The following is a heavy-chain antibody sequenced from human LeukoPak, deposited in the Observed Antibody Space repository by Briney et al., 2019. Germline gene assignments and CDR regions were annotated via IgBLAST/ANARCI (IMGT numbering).Heavy chain of an antibody. J-gene: IGHJ4*02. CDR3: ARNDIGGDYFDY. CDR1: GGSISSYY. Sequence: SETLSLTCTVSGGSISSYYWSWIRQPPGKGLEWIGYIYYSGSTYYNPSLKSRVTISVDTSKNQFSLKLSSVTAADTAVYYCARNDIGGDYFDYWGQGTLVTVSS. CDR2: IYYSGST. V-gene: IGHV4-59*08. D-gene: IGHD3-9*01.